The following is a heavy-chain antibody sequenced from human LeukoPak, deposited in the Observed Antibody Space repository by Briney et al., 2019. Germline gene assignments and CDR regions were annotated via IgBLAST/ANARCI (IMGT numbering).Heavy chain of an antibody. CDR3: AKDGGVVTLIVVAQRYSFDY. V-gene: IGHV4-39*07. CDR2: IYYSGST. J-gene: IGHJ4*02. Sequence: SETLSLTCTVSGGSISSSSYYWGWIRQPPGKGLEWIGSIYYSGSTYYNPSLKSRVTISVDTSKNQFSLKLSSVTAEDTAVYYCAKDGGVVTLIVVAQRYSFDYWGQGTLVTVSS. D-gene: IGHD3-22*01. CDR1: GGSISSSSYY.